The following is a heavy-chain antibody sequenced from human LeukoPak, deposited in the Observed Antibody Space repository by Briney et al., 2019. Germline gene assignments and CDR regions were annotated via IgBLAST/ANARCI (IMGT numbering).Heavy chain of an antibody. Sequence: ASVKVSCKASGYTFTSYDINWVRQATGQGLEWMGWMNPNSGNTGYAQKFQGRVTMTRNTSISTAYMELSSLRSEDTAVYYCARVGDYYDSSGYYFSDAFDIWGQGTMVTVSS. CDR1: GYTFTSYD. J-gene: IGHJ3*02. CDR3: ARVGDYYDSSGYYFSDAFDI. D-gene: IGHD3-22*01. V-gene: IGHV1-8*01. CDR2: MNPNSGNT.